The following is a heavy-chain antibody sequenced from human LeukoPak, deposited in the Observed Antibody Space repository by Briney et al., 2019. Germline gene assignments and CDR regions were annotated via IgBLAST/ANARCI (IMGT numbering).Heavy chain of an antibody. D-gene: IGHD4-17*01. CDR2: ISSTSTYI. V-gene: IGHV3-21*01. J-gene: IGHJ3*02. CDR1: GFTFSRAT. CDR3: ASDDYGDYEDGFDI. Sequence: GGSLRLSCVVSGFTFSRATMNWVRQAPGKGLEWVSSISSTSTYINYADSVKGRFTISRDNAKKSLYLQMNGLRGEDTAMYYCASDDYGDYEDGFDIWGQGTMVTVSS.